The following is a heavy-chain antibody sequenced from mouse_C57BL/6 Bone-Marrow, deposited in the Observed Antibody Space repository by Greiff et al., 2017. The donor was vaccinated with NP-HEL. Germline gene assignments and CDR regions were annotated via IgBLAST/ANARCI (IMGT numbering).Heavy chain of an antibody. CDR3: ARGRQLRLREDWFAY. V-gene: IGHV1-80*01. D-gene: IGHD3-2*02. CDR2: IYPGDGDT. J-gene: IGHJ3*01. Sequence: QVHVKQSGAELVKPGASVKISCKASGYAFSSYWMNWVKQRPGKGLEWIGQIYPGDGDTNYNGKFKGKAALTADKSSSTAYMQLSSLTSEDSAVYFWARGRQLRLREDWFAYWGQGTLVTVSA. CDR1: GYAFSSYW.